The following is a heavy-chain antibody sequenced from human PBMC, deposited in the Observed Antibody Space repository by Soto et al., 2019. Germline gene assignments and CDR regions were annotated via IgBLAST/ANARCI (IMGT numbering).Heavy chain of an antibody. D-gene: IGHD6-13*01. CDR2: ISGSGGST. CDR3: AKEFARNTAAAGTDY. V-gene: IGHV3-23*01. J-gene: IGHJ4*02. Sequence: GGSLRLSCAASGFTFSSYAMSWVRQAPGKGREWVSAISGSGGSTYYADSVKGRFTISRDNSKNTLYLQMNSLRAEDTAVYYCAKEFARNTAAAGTDYWGQGTLVTVSS. CDR1: GFTFSSYA.